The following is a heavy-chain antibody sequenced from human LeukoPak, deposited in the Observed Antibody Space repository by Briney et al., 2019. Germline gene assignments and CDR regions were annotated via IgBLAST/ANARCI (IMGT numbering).Heavy chain of an antibody. J-gene: IGHJ6*03. D-gene: IGHD4-17*01. CDR2: IYSGGST. CDR1: GFTVSSNY. Sequence: PGGSLRLSCAASGFTVSSNYISWVRQAPGKGLEWVSVIYSGGSTYYADSVKGRFTISRDNSKNTLYLQMNSLRAEDTAVYYCARDANDYGDQLINYYMDVWGKGTTVTISS. CDR3: ARDANDYGDQLINYYMDV. V-gene: IGHV3-53*05.